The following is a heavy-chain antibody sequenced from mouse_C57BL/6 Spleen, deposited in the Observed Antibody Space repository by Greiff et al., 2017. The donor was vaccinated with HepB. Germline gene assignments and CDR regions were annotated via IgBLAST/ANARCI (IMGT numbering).Heavy chain of an antibody. CDR1: GYTFTDYN. CDR3: ASSNWYFDV. D-gene: IGHD1-1*01. Sequence: VQLKESGPELVKPGASVKMSCKASGYTFTDYNMHWVKQSHGKSLEWIGYINPNNGGTSYNQKFKGKATLTVNKSSSTAYMELRSLTSEDSAVYYCASSNWYFDVWGTGTTVTVSS. CDR2: INPNNGGT. J-gene: IGHJ1*03. V-gene: IGHV1-22*01.